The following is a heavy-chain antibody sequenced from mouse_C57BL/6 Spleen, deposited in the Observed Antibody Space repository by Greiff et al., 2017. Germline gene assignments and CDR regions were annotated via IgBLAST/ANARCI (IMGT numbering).Heavy chain of an antibody. CDR3: ARASGWDDYFAY. Sequence: QVQLQQPGAELVKPGASVKLSCKASGYTFTSYWLHWVKQRPGRGLEWIGRIDPNSGGTKYNEKFKSKATLTVDKPSSTAYMPLSSLPSEDSAVYYCARASGWDDYFAYWGQGTTLTVSS. D-gene: IGHD4-1*01. CDR2: IDPNSGGT. J-gene: IGHJ2*01. V-gene: IGHV1-72*01. CDR1: GYTFTSYW.